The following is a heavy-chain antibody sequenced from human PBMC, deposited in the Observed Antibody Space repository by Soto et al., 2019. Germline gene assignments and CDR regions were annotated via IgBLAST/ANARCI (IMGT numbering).Heavy chain of an antibody. CDR1: GFSLSTSGVG. J-gene: IGHJ3*02. Sequence: QITLKESGPTLVKPTQTLTLTCTFSGFSLSTSGVGVGWIRQPPGKALEWLALIYWDDDKRYSPSLKSRLTITKDTSKNQVVLTMTNMDPVDTATYYCAHVDYGDTQGDAFDIWGQGTMVTVSS. CDR2: IYWDDDK. D-gene: IGHD4-17*01. V-gene: IGHV2-5*02. CDR3: AHVDYGDTQGDAFDI.